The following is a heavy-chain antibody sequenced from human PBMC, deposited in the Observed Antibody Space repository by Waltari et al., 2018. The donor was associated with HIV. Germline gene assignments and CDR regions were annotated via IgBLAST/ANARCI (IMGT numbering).Heavy chain of an antibody. V-gene: IGHV1-2*04. CDR3: ARGESTTWTNLDF. Sequence: QVRLVQSRTEVQNPGASVTGSCHTSGDKLDGPRIYWLRQGPGGELEWLGWISPSTGATDYAQKFQGWVSVTRDTSGETVYLTLNRLRSDDTAIYYCARGESTTWTNLDFWGQGTLVSVSS. J-gene: IGHJ4*02. D-gene: IGHD1-26*01. CDR2: ISPSTGAT. CDR1: GDKLDGPR.